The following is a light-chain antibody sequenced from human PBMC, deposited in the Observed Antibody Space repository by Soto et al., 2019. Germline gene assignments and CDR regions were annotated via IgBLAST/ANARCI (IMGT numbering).Light chain of an antibody. CDR3: QQYNDYSWT. J-gene: IGKJ1*01. CDR1: QSISAW. V-gene: IGKV1-5*03. CDR2: KAS. Sequence: DIQMNQSPSTLSASVGDRVSINCRASQSISAWLAWYQQKPGKAPRLLIYKASTLEIGVPSRFSGSGSGTEFTLTISSLQPDDVATYYCQQYNDYSWTFGQGTKVDNK.